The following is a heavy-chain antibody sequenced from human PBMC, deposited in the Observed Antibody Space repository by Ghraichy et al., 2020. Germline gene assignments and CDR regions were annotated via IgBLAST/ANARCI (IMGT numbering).Heavy chain of an antibody. CDR3: ARISMGLLLSYYYCVDV. CDR1: GGSISSYY. D-gene: IGHD4-23*01. Sequence: SETLSLTCTVSGGSISSYYWSWIRQPPGKGLEWIGYIYYSGSTNYNPSLKSRVTISVDTSKNQFSLKLSSVTAADTAVYYCARISMGLLLSYYYCVDVWGKGTTVTVSS. J-gene: IGHJ6*03. CDR2: IYYSGST. V-gene: IGHV4-59*01.